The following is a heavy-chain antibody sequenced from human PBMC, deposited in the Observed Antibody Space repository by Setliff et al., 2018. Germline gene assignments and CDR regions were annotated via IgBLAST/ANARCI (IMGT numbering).Heavy chain of an antibody. V-gene: IGHV7-4-1*02. CDR2: INTNTGNP. D-gene: IGHD3-3*01. CDR3: AISRYDFWSGYYFDY. J-gene: IGHJ4*02. Sequence: ASVKVSCKASGYTFTGYYMHWVRQAPGQGLEWMGWINTNTGNPTYAQGFTGRFVFSLDTSVSTAYLQISGLKAEDTAVYYCAISRYDFWSGYYFDYWGQGTLVTVSS. CDR1: GYTFTGYY.